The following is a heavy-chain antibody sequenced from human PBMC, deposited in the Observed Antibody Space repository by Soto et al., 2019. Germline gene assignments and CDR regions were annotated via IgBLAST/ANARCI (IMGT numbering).Heavy chain of an antibody. CDR3: ARQKYASDTGAHLQSYFDY. CDR2: IDPSDSQT. CDR1: GYSFAGYL. Sequence: GGSLKISCKGSGYSFAGYLIAWVRQKPGKGLEWMGRIDPSDSQTYYSPSFRGHVTISVTKSITTVFLQWSSLRASDTAMYYCARQKYASDTGAHLQSYFDYWGQGTPVTVSS. D-gene: IGHD5-18*01. V-gene: IGHV5-10-1*01. J-gene: IGHJ4*02.